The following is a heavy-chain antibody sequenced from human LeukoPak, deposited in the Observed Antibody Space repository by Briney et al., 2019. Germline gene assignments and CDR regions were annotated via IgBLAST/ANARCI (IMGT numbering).Heavy chain of an antibody. V-gene: IGHV3-7*03. CDR3: AKYNADFWSGYAFDY. CDR1: GFTFSSYW. CDR2: IKQDGSEK. J-gene: IGHJ4*02. Sequence: PGGSLRLSCAASGFTFSSYWMSWVRQAPGKGLEWVANIKQDGSEKYYVDSVKGRFTISRDNSKNTLYLQMNSLRAEDTAVYYCAKYNADFWSGYAFDYWGQGTLVTVSS. D-gene: IGHD3-3*01.